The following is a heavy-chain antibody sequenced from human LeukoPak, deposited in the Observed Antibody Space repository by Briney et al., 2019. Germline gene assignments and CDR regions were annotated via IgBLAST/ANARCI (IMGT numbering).Heavy chain of an antibody. CDR1: GFTFSSYG. CDR3: ARFGDYGEY. V-gene: IGHV3-30*02. D-gene: IGHD4-17*01. J-gene: IGHJ4*02. CDR2: IRYDGSNK. Sequence: PGGSLRLSCAASGFTFSSYGMHWVRQAPGKGLEWVAFIRYDGSNKYYADSVKGRFTISRDNSRNTVFLHLDSLRAEDSALYYCARFGDYGEYWGQGTLVTVSS.